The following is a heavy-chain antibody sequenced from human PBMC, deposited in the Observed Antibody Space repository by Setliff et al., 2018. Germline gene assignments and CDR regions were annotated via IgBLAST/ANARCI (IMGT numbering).Heavy chain of an antibody. D-gene: IGHD3-22*01. Sequence: GGSLRLSCIGSEFTVGDYAVSWVRQAPGKGLEWVGFIRNLPYGGTAEYAASVKGRFTISRDDSKNSVYLKMNNLKNEDTAVYYCTRDSVRMIKGDEYYFMDVWGRGTTVTVSS. CDR1: EFTVGDYA. J-gene: IGHJ6*03. CDR2: IRNLPYGGTA. V-gene: IGHV3-49*04. CDR3: TRDSVRMIKGDEYYFMDV.